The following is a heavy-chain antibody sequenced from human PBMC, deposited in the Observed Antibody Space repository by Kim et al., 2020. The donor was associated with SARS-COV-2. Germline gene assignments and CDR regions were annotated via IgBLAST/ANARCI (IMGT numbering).Heavy chain of an antibody. CDR3: TTKFGHGAYPLHY. V-gene: IGHV1-8*02. Sequence: ASVKVSCKTSGYTFTNYDINWVRQATGQGLDWMGWMNPENGRTGNDPKFQGRVSMTRDTSTNTAYMELTNLRSEDTAIYFCTTKFGHGAYPLHYWGQGTLVTAAS. J-gene: IGHJ4*02. D-gene: IGHD3-16*01. CDR1: GYTFTNYD. CDR2: MNPENGRT.